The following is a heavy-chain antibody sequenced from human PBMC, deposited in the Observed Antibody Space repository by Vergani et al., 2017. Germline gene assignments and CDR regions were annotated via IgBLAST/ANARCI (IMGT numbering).Heavy chain of an antibody. V-gene: IGHV4-4*07. CDR3: ARGNCGVNCPKYNWLAP. D-gene: IGHD2-21*01. J-gene: IGHJ5*02. CDR1: GGSMSDFY. Sequence: QVHLQESGPGVVKPSDTLSLTCTVSGGSMSDFYWTWIRQPAGRGLEWIGRIYPNGNGNYNESLRSRLTMSIDPSRSQFSLSLSSGTAADTAVYYCARGNCGVNCPKYNWLAPWGRGILVTVSS. CDR2: IYPNGNG.